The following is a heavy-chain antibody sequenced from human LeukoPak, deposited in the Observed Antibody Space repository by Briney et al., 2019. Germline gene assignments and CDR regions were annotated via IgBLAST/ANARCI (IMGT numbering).Heavy chain of an antibody. Sequence: SETLSLTCTVSGGSISSYYWSWIRQPAGKGLEWIGRIYTSGSTNYNPSLKSRVTMSVDTSKNQFSLKLSSVTAADTAVYYCARHELLWFGELLGGDLYGRHNWFDPWGQGTLVTVSS. CDR3: ARHELLWFGELLGGDLYGRHNWFDP. CDR2: IYTSGST. D-gene: IGHD3-10*01. CDR1: GGSISSYY. J-gene: IGHJ5*02. V-gene: IGHV4-4*07.